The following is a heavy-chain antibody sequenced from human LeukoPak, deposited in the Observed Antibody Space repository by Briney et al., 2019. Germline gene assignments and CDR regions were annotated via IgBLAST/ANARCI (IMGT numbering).Heavy chain of an antibody. CDR2: IYYSGTT. J-gene: IGHJ4*02. V-gene: IGHV4-31*03. CDR3: ARVGPGHYSPIDF. D-gene: IGHD2-15*01. CDR1: GDSISSGGYY. Sequence: PSETLSLTCTVSGDSISSGGYYWSWIRQHPGKGLEWIGYIYYSGTTYYNPSLKSRVTISVDTSKNQFSLKLNSVTAADTAVYYCARVGPGHYSPIDFWGQGTLVTVSS.